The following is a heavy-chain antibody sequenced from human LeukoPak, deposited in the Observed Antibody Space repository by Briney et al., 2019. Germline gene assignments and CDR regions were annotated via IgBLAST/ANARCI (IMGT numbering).Heavy chain of an antibody. J-gene: IGHJ4*02. CDR2: IIPILGIA. V-gene: IGHV1-69*04. D-gene: IGHD5-12*01. CDR3: ASGKVAIESGFDY. Sequence: SVKVSCKASGGTFSSYAISWVRQAPGQGLEWMGRIIPILGIANYAQKFQGRVTITADKSTSTAYMELSSLRSEDTAVYYCASGKVAIESGFDYWGQGTLVTVSS. CDR1: GGTFSSYA.